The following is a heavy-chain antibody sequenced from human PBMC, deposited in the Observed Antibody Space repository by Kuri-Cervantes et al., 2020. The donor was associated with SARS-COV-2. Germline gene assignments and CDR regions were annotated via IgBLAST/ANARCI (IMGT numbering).Heavy chain of an antibody. CDR1: GFTFTSHA. D-gene: IGHD2-15*01. J-gene: IGHJ6*03. CDR2: ISYDGNNK. CDR3: ARGFRAATAEIYYYYYYMDV. Sequence: GGSLRLSCAVSGFTFTSHAMHWVRQAPGSGLEWVALISYDGNNKYYADSVKGRFTISRDNSKNTLYLQMNSLRSEDTAVYYCARGFRAATAEIYYYYYYMDVWGKGTTVTVSS. V-gene: IGHV3-30*03.